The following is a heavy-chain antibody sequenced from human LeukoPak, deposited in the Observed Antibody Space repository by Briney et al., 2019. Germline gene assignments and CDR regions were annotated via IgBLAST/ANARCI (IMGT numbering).Heavy chain of an antibody. CDR1: GYTFSSYD. V-gene: IGHV1-8*01. J-gene: IGHJ6*03. CDR2: MNPSGGNT. CDR3: ARAAGGTRNYYMDV. D-gene: IGHD3-16*01. Sequence: ASVKVSCKASGYTFSSYDVNWVRQATGQGLEWMGWMNPSGGNTGYAQKFQGRVTIIRNTSISTAYMELSSLRSEDTAVYYCARAAGGTRNYYMDVWAKGTTVTVSS.